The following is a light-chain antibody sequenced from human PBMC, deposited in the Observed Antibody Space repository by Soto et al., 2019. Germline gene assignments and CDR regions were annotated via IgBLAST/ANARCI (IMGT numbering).Light chain of an antibody. CDR2: DVS. J-gene: IGLJ1*01. Sequence: SGLSEASSECGAPGQSVTISCTGTSSDFDSSNRVSWYQQPPGTAPKLLISDVSNRPSGVPDRFSGSKSGNTASLTISGLQAEDEADYYCSSYTSSSTYVFGTGTKVTVL. CDR1: SSDFDSSNR. V-gene: IGLV2-18*02. CDR3: SSYTSSSTYV.